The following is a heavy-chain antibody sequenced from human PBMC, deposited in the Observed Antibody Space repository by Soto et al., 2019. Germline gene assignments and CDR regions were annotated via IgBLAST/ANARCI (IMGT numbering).Heavy chain of an antibody. D-gene: IGHD3-3*01. V-gene: IGHV3-7*03. CDR2: IKCDGSEK. CDR1: GFTFGSNW. J-gene: IGHJ4*02. Sequence: EVQLVESGGGLVQPGGSLRLSCAASGFTFGSNWMSWVRQAPGKGLEWVANIKCDGSEKYYVDSVKGRFTISRDNAKNTLYLQMNSLRADAAAVYYCASLEWESSGYADYWGQGTLVTVSS. CDR3: ASLEWESSGYADY.